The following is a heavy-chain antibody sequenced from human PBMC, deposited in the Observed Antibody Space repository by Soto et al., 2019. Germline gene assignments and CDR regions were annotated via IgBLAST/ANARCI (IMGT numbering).Heavy chain of an antibody. CDR1: GYTLTELS. CDR3: ATASCLKRVWSGWVCEKGIDY. D-gene: IGHD3-3*01. J-gene: IGHJ4*02. CDR2: FDPEDGET. V-gene: IGHV1-24*01. Sequence: ASVKVSCKVSGYTLTELSMHWVRQAPGKGLEWMGGFDPEDGETIYAQKFQGRVTMTEDTSTDTAYMELSSLRSEDTAVYYCATASCLKRVWSGWVCEKGIDYWGQGTLVTVSS.